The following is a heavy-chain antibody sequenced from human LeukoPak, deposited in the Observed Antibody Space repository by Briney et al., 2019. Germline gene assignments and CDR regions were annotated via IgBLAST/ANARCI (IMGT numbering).Heavy chain of an antibody. J-gene: IGHJ4*02. CDR1: GGSISSSSYY. Sequence: SETLPLTCTVSGGSISSSSYYWGWIRQPPGKGLEWIGEIYHSGDTNYNPSLKSRVTISADKSRNQFTLKVSSVTAADTAVYYCARGSGSYTFFDYWGQGTLVTVSS. CDR3: ARGSGSYTFFDY. V-gene: IGHV4-39*06. D-gene: IGHD1-26*01. CDR2: IYHSGDT.